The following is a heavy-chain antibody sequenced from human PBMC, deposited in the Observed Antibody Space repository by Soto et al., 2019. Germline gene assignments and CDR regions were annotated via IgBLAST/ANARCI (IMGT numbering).Heavy chain of an antibody. CDR2: IYYSGRT. J-gene: IGHJ5*02. CDR3: ARTGKFYYYDTTGLPFDP. V-gene: IGHV4-59*12. Sequence: SETLSLTSTVSGGSITYYYWSWIRQPPGMGLEWIGYIYYSGRTNYNPSLKSRVTLSIDKSNNQFSLTLTSVTAADTAVYFCARTGKFYYYDTTGLPFDPWGPGILVTVSS. D-gene: IGHD3-22*01. CDR1: GGSITYYY.